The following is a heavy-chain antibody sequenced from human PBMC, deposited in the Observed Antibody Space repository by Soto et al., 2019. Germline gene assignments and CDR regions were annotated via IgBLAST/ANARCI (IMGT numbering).Heavy chain of an antibody. V-gene: IGHV3-33*01. CDR1: GFSFSFYG. CDR2: IWYDGTSK. CDR3: ARDGTPQQFMEKNYYNYDTGMDA. J-gene: IGHJ6*02. Sequence: QMQLLESGGGEVQPGGSLRLSCGSSGFSFSFYGMHWVRQAPGKGLEWVAVIWYDGTSKFYADSVKGRFTISRDNSKTTLFLEMNSLRAEDTAVYYCARDGTPQQFMEKNYYNYDTGMDAWGQGTTVPVSS. D-gene: IGHD3-3*01.